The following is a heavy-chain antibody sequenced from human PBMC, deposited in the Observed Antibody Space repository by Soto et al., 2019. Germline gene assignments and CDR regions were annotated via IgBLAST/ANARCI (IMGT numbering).Heavy chain of an antibody. CDR1: GGTFSSYA. V-gene: IGHV1-69*01. J-gene: IGHJ6*02. CDR3: ASPEEGIVVVPAGMGYYYYGMDV. CDR2: IIPIFGTA. D-gene: IGHD2-2*01. Sequence: QVQLVQSGAEVKKPGSSVKVSCKASGGTFSSYAISWVRQAPGQGLEWMGGIIPIFGTANYAQKFQGRVTITADESTSTAYMGLSSLRSEDTAVYYCASPEEGIVVVPAGMGYYYYGMDVWGQGTTVTVSS.